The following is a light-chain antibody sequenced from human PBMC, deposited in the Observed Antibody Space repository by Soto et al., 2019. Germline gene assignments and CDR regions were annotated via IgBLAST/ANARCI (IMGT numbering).Light chain of an antibody. Sequence: DIQRTQSPSTLSASVGERVTITCRASQSLGSWLAWYQQKPGKPPKVLIYGASNLQSGVPPRFSGSGSGTDFTLAISSLQPEDSATYYCLQDINYPWTFGQGTKVDIK. CDR3: LQDINYPWT. J-gene: IGKJ1*01. CDR1: QSLGSW. CDR2: GAS. V-gene: IGKV1-5*01.